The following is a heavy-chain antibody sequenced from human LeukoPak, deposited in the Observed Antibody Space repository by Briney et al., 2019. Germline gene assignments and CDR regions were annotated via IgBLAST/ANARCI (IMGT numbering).Heavy chain of an antibody. CDR1: GFVFSNAW. J-gene: IGHJ4*02. CDR2: IKTKTDGGTT. CDR3: TTVGGDGRLGYFDY. D-gene: IGHD5-24*01. V-gene: IGHV3-15*01. Sequence: PGGSLRLSCAASGFVFSNAWMSWVRQAPGKGLEWVGRIKTKTDGGTTDYAAPVKGRFTISRDDSKNTLYLQMNSLKTEDTAVYYCTTVGGDGRLGYFDYWGQGTLVIVSS.